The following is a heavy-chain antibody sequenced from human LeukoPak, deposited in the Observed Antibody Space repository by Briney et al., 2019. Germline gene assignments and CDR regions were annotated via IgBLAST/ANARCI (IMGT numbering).Heavy chain of an antibody. J-gene: IGHJ4*02. Sequence: PSETLSLTCTVSGGSISSSSYYWGWIRQPPGKGLEWIGSIYYSGSTYYNPSLKSRVTISVDTSKNQFSLKLSSVTAADTAVYYCARTTGGYSYVYLVYYFDYWDQGTLVTVSS. CDR3: ARTTGGYSYVYLVYYFDY. V-gene: IGHV4-39*07. D-gene: IGHD5-18*01. CDR1: GGSISSSSYY. CDR2: IYYSGST.